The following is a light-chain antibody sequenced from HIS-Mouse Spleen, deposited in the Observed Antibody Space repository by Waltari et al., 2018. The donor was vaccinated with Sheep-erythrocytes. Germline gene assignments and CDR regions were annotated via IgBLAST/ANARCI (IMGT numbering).Light chain of an antibody. CDR2: DNN. J-gene: IGLJ3*02. Sequence: QSVLTQPPSVSAAPGQKVTIPCPGSSSQLGNTYLPLYQQLPGTAPKLLIYDNNKRPSGIPDRFSGSKSGTSATLGITGLQTGDEADYYCGTWDSSLSAGVFGGGTKLTVL. CDR3: GTWDSSLSAGV. CDR1: SSQLGNTY. V-gene: IGLV1-51*01.